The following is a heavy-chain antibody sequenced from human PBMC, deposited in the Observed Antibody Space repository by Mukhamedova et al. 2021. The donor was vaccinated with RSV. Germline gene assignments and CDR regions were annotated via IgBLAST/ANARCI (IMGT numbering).Heavy chain of an antibody. V-gene: IGHV3-23*01. J-gene: IGHJ4*02. CDR2: GGTT. D-gene: IGHD4/OR15-4a*01. Sequence: GGTTFYADPVQGRFTISRDTSKNTLYLQMDSLTAEDTAIYHCRQVPTTSCLGASCSPSYWGQGTRVTVPS. CDR3: RQVPTTSCLGASCSPSY.